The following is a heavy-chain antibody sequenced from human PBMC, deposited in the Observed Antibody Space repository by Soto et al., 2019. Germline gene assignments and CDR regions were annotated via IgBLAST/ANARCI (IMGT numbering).Heavy chain of an antibody. J-gene: IGHJ6*02. D-gene: IGHD6-13*01. Sequence: QVQLVQSGAEVKKPGASVKVSCKASGYTFTSYDINWVRQATGQGLEWMGWMNPNSGNTGYAQKFQCRVTMTRNTSIILAYMELSSLRSEDTAVYYCSRRGYSSSWYYYYYYGMDVWGQGTTVTVSS. CDR2: MNPNSGNT. CDR1: GYTFTSYD. CDR3: SRRGYSSSWYYYYYYGMDV. V-gene: IGHV1-8*01.